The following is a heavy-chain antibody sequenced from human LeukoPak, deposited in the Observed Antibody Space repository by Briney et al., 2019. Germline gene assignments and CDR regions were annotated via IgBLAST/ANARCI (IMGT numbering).Heavy chain of an antibody. D-gene: IGHD1-1*01. CDR1: GFTVSSNY. V-gene: IGHV3-66*02. CDR2: IYSGGSA. J-gene: IGHJ4*02. CDR3: ARGRAETTSYFDY. Sequence: GGSLRLSCAASGFTVSSNYMSWVRQAPGKGLEWVSMIYSGGSAYYANSVKGRFTISRDNSKNTVYLEMNSLRPEDTAVYYCARGRAETTSYFDYWGQGTLVTVSS.